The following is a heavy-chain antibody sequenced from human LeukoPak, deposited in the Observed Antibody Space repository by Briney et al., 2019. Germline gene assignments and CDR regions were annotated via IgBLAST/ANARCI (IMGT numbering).Heavy chain of an antibody. J-gene: IGHJ6*02. Sequence: GGSLRLSCEASGFTFNTAVMSWVRQAPGKGLELVSAISGSGESTYCADSVKGRFTISRNNSKNTLYLQMNSLGVGDSAVYYCAKVSGRIQIWPQPFGDGMDVWGQGTTVTVSS. CDR1: GFTFNTAV. V-gene: IGHV3-23*01. D-gene: IGHD5-18*01. CDR2: ISGSGEST. CDR3: AKVSGRIQIWPQPFGDGMDV.